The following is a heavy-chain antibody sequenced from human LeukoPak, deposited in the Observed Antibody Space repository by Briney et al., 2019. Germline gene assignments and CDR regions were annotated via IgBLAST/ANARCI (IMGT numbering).Heavy chain of an antibody. CDR3: AREGDYVWDS. CDR2: ISGSGGST. V-gene: IGHV3-23*01. J-gene: IGHJ4*02. D-gene: IGHD3-16*01. CDR1: GFTFSNGW. Sequence: PGGSLRLSCAASGFTFSNGWMGWVRQAPGKGLEWVSAISGSGGSTYYADSVKGRFTISRDTSKNTVSLQMDSLRAEDTALYYCAREGDYVWDSWGQGTLVTVSS.